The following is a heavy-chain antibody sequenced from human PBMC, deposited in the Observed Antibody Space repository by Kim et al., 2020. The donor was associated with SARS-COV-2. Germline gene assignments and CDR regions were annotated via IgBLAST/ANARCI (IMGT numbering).Heavy chain of an antibody. Sequence: VKGRFTISRDNAKNSVYLQMNSLRDEDTAVYYCARADYYDSSGYFHSSGMDVWGQGTTVTVSS. J-gene: IGHJ6*02. CDR3: ARADYYDSSGYFHSSGMDV. V-gene: IGHV3-48*02. D-gene: IGHD3-22*01.